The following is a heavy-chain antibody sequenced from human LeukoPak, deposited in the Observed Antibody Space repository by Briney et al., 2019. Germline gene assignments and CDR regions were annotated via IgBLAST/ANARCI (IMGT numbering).Heavy chain of an antibody. J-gene: IGHJ4*02. CDR1: GGSISSYY. Sequence: SETLSLTCTDSGGSISSYYWSWIRQPPGKGLEWIGYIYNSGSTKYNPSLKSRVTISVDTSKNQISLKLSSVTAADTAVYYCARGARAGYNLEPFDNWGQGTLVTVSS. D-gene: IGHD5-24*01. CDR3: ARGARAGYNLEPFDN. V-gene: IGHV4-59*08. CDR2: IYNSGST.